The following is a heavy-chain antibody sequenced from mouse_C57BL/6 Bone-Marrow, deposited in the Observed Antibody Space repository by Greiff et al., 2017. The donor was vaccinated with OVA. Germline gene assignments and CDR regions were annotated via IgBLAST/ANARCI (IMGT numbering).Heavy chain of an antibody. CDR3: ARPPYYYGSSWYFDV. V-gene: IGHV5-9*01. J-gene: IGHJ1*03. Sequence: EVKLVDSGGGLVKPGGSLKLSCAASGFTFSSYTMSWVRQTPEKRLEWVATISGGGGNTYYPDSVKGRFTISRDNAKNTLYLQMSSLRSEDTALYYCARPPYYYGSSWYFDVWGTGTTVTVSS. CDR2: ISGGGGNT. CDR1: GFTFSSYT. D-gene: IGHD1-1*01.